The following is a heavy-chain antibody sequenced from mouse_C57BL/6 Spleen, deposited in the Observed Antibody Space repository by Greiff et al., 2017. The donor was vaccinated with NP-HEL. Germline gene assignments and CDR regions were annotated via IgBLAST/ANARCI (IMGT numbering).Heavy chain of an antibody. CDR2: INPNNGGT. V-gene: IGHV1-26*01. J-gene: IGHJ4*01. D-gene: IGHD1-1*01. CDR3: ARPYYGSSYGYYAMDY. CDR1: GYTFTDYY. Sequence: VQLQQSGPELVKPGASVKISCKASGYTFTDYYMNWVKQSHGKSLEWIGDINPNNGGTSYNQKFKGKATLTVDKSSSTAYMELRSLTSEDSAVYYCARPYYGSSYGYYAMDYWGQGTSVTVSS.